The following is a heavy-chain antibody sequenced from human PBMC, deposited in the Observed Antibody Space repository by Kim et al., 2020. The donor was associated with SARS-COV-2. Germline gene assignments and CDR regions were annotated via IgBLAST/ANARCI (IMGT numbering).Heavy chain of an antibody. CDR1: GGSINNYY. J-gene: IGHJ6*02. V-gene: IGHV4-59*01. D-gene: IGHD5-12*01. CDR2: IYYSGST. CDR3: ARDPSQYSGYDGYFYYYGMDV. Sequence: SETLSLTCTVSGGSINNYYWNWIRQPPGKGLEWIGYIYYSGSTNYNPSLKSRITISLDTSKNQFSLKLRSVTAADTAFYYCARDPSQYSGYDGYFYYYGMDVWGQGTTVTVSS.